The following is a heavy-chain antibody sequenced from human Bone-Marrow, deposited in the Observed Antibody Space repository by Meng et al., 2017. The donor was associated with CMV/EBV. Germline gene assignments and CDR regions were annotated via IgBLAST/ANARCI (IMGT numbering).Heavy chain of an antibody. CDR2: INPSGGST. CDR1: GYTFTSYY. D-gene: IGHD1-14*01. V-gene: IGHV1-46*01. Sequence: ASVKVSCKASGYTFTSYYMHWVRQAPGQGLEWMGIINPSGGSTSYAQKFQGRVTMTTDTTTSTAYMELRSLRSDDTAVYYCASPPSNHAFDIWGQGKMVTVSS. CDR3: ASPPSNHAFDI. J-gene: IGHJ3*02.